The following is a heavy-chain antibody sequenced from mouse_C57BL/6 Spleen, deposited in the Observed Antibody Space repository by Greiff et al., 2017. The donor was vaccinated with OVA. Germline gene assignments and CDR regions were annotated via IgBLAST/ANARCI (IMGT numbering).Heavy chain of an antibody. Sequence: VQLQESGAELVKPGASVKLSCKASGYTFTSYWMQWVKQRPGQGLEWIGEIDPSDSYTNYNQKFKGKATLTVDTSSSTAYMQLSSLTSEDSAVYYCARREISSYFDYWGQGTTLTVSS. CDR1: GYTFTSYW. J-gene: IGHJ2*01. CDR2: IDPSDSYT. CDR3: ARREISSYFDY. V-gene: IGHV1-50*01.